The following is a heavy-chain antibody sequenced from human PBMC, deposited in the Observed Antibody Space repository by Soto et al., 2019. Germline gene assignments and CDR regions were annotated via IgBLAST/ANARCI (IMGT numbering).Heavy chain of an antibody. CDR2: IIPIFGTA. D-gene: IGHD5-18*01. J-gene: IGHJ4*02. Sequence: QVQLVQSGAEVKKPGSSVTVSCKASGGTFSSYAISWVRQAPGQGLEGMGGIIPIFGTANYAQKFQGRVTITADESTSTFYMELSSLRSEDTAVYYCAIGSRPDTAMDRYYFDPWGKGTLVTVSS. CDR1: GGTFSSYA. V-gene: IGHV1-69*01. CDR3: AIGSRPDTAMDRYYFDP.